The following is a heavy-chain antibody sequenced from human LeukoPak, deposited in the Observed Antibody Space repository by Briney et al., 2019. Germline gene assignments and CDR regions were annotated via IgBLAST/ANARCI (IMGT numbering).Heavy chain of an antibody. CDR3: ARQVYSSSWSYYFEY. V-gene: IGHV4-59*01. Sequence: SETLSLTCAVSGGSISSYYWSWIRQPPGRGLEWIGSIHYSGSTSYNSSLKSRVTISIDTSKNQFSLKLSSVTPADTAVYYCARQVYSSSWSYYFEYWGQGILVTVSP. CDR1: GGSISSYY. CDR2: IHYSGST. D-gene: IGHD6-13*01. J-gene: IGHJ4*02.